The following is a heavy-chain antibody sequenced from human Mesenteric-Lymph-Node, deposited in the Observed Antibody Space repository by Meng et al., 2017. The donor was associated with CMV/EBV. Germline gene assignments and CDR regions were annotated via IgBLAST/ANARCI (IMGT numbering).Heavy chain of an antibody. V-gene: IGHV1-2*06. D-gene: IGHD2/OR15-2a*01. J-gene: IGHJ5*02. CDR3: ARSPFLRTWFDP. CDR2: INPDSGGT. CDR1: GYTCTGYH. Sequence: SCKASGYTCTGYHMHWVRQAPGQGLEWMGRINPDSGGTNYAQKFQYRVTMTRDTSISTAYMELNRLKSDDTAVYYCARSPFLRTWFDPWGQGTLVTVSS.